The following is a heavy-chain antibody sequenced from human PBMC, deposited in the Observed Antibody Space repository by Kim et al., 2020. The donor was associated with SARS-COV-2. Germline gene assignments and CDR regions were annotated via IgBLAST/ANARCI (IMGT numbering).Heavy chain of an antibody. D-gene: IGHD5-12*01. V-gene: IGHV3-74*01. CDR1: GFTFSKYW. J-gene: IGHJ5*02. CDR2: SNEDGSIT. Sequence: GGSLRLSCAASGFTFSKYWMHWVRQVPGEGLVWVSRSNEDGSITNYADSVRGRFTISRDNARSTLYLQMNSLGAEDTALYYCARDLSGGDDLWCQGTLV. CDR3: ARDLSGGDDL.